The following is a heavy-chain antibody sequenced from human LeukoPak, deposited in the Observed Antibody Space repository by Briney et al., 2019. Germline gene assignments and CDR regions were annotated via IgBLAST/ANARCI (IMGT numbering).Heavy chain of an antibody. CDR3: ARYREWENKDAFDI. CDR2: INPNSGGT. V-gene: IGHV1-2*02. CDR1: GYTFTGYY. D-gene: IGHD1-26*01. J-gene: IGHJ3*02. Sequence: ASVKVSCKASGYTFTGYYMHWVRQAPGQGLEWMGWINPNSGGTNYAQKFQGRVTMTRDASISTAYMELSRLRFDDTAVYYCARYREWENKDAFDIWGQGTMVTVSS.